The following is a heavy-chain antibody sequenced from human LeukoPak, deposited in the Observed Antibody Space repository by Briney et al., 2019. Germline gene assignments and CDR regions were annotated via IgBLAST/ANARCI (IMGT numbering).Heavy chain of an antibody. CDR2: IWYDGSNK. D-gene: IGHD6-19*01. Sequence: PGGSLRLSCAASGFTFSSYGMHWVRQAPGKGLEWVAVIWYDGSNKYYADSVKGRFTISRDNSKNTLYLQMNSLGAEDTAVYYCAREQWLVSFDYWGQGTLVTVSS. J-gene: IGHJ4*02. CDR1: GFTFSSYG. CDR3: AREQWLVSFDY. V-gene: IGHV3-33*01.